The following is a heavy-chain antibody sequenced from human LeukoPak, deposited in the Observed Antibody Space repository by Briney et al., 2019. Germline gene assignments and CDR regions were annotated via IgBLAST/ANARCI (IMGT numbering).Heavy chain of an antibody. CDR3: ARARFEGSCSGGSCYSGPDY. CDR1: GGTFSSYT. D-gene: IGHD2-15*01. Sequence: GSSVKVSYKASGGTFSSYTISWVRQAPGQGLEWMGRIIPILGIANYAQKFQGRVTITADKSTSTAYMELSSLRSEDTAVYYCARARFEGSCSGGSCYSGPDYWGQGTLVTVSS. J-gene: IGHJ4*02. V-gene: IGHV1-69*02. CDR2: IIPILGIA.